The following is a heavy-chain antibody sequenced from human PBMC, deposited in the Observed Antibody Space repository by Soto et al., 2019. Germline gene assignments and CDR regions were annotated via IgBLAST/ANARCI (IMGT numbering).Heavy chain of an antibody. D-gene: IGHD2-15*01. V-gene: IGHV3-48*01. CDR1: GFTFSSYS. CDR3: ARDMASVVTRDGFDV. Sequence: EVQLVESGGGLVQPGGSLRLSCAASGFTFSSYSMNWVRQAPGKGLEWVSYISSSSSTIYYADSVKGRFTISRDNDKNPPYLRMFRLRAQDIALYYCARDMASVVTRDGFDVWGQGTTVTVSS. J-gene: IGHJ6*02. CDR2: ISSSSSTI.